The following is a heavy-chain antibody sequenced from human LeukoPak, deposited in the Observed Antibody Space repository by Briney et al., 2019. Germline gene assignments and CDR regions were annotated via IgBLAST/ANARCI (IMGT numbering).Heavy chain of an antibody. CDR1: GGSFSGYY. Sequence: SETLSLTCAVYGGSFSGYYWNWIRQPPGKGLEWIGEINHSGRTNYNPSLKSRVTISVDTSKKQFSLKLSSVTAADTAVYYCAREAWLRFFDYWGQGTLVTVSS. V-gene: IGHV4-34*01. J-gene: IGHJ4*02. CDR2: INHSGRT. D-gene: IGHD5-12*01. CDR3: AREAWLRFFDY.